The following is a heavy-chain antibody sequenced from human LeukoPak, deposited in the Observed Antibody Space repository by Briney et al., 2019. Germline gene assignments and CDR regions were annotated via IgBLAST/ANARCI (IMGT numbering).Heavy chain of an antibody. Sequence: GGSLRLSCVASGFTFSSGDMHWVRQAPGKGLEYVSAINTNGRSTYYADSVKGKFTISRDNSNNTLYLHMSSLRAEDTAVYYCVKISTTDRQYYFDYWGQGTLVTVSS. J-gene: IGHJ4*02. CDR1: GFTFSSGD. CDR3: VKISTTDRQYYFDY. D-gene: IGHD1-14*01. CDR2: INTNGRST. V-gene: IGHV3-64D*06.